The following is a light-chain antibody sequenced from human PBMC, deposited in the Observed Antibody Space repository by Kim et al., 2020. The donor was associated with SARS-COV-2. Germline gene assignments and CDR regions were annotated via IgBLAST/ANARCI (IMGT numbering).Light chain of an antibody. J-gene: IGKJ5*01. V-gene: IGKV1D-13*01. CDR2: DAS. CDR3: QQFNNYPIT. CDR1: QGISSA. Sequence: GDSVTITCRASQGISSALGWYQQKPEEPPKLLIYDASNLPSGVSSRFTGRGSGTDFTLTISSLQPEDFATYYCQQFNNYPITFGQGTRLEIK.